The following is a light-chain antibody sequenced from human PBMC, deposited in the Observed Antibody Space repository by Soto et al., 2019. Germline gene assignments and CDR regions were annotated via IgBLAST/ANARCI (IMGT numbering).Light chain of an antibody. CDR1: SSDVGGYNS. J-gene: IGLJ2*01. CDR2: EVN. V-gene: IGLV2-8*01. Sequence: QSALTQPPSASGSPGQSVTISCTGTSSDVGGYNSVSWYQQHPGKAPKLMIYEVNKRPSGVPDRFSGSKSGNTASLTVSGLQAEDEADYYCRSYAGSTLVFGGGTKLTVL. CDR3: RSYAGSTLV.